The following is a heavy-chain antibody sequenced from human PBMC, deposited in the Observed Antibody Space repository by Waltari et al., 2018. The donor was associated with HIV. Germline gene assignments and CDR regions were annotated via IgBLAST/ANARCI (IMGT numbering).Heavy chain of an antibody. CDR1: GFTLSHFW. V-gene: IGHV3-7*03. CDR2: INEDGRDE. D-gene: IGHD3-16*01. CDR3: AREYLTSPYIFNY. Sequence: EVQLVEYGGGLVQPGGSLRLSCAASGFTLSHFWMSWVRQAPGKGLEWVANINEDGRDEFYVGSVTGRFTISRDNARNSLYLQMNNLTAEDTAVYYCAREYLTSPYIFNYWGRGTLVAVSS. J-gene: IGHJ4*02.